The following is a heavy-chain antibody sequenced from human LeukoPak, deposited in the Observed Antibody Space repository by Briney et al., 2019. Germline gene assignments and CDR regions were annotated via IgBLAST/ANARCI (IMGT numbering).Heavy chain of an antibody. CDR1: GFTFDDYA. CDR2: ITWNSGSI. D-gene: IGHD6-13*01. V-gene: IGHV3-9*01. J-gene: IGHJ4*02. Sequence: GRSLRLSCAASGFTFDDYAMHWVRQTPGKGLEWVSGITWNSGSIGYADSVKGQFTISRDNAKKSLYLQMNSLRPEDTALYYCAKGRQQLVLYHPDYWGQGTLVTVSS. CDR3: AKGRQQLVLYHPDY.